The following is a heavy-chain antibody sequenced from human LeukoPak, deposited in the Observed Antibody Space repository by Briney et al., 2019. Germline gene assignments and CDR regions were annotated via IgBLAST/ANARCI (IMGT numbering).Heavy chain of an antibody. CDR1: GFTFSSFD. CDR3: ARGPPRGKYYYMDV. V-gene: IGHV3-13*01. J-gene: IGHJ6*03. CDR2: IGTASDT. D-gene: IGHD1-1*01. Sequence: GGSLRLSCAASGFTFSSFDMHWVRQPTGQGLEWVSTIGTASDTYYPGSVEGRFTLSRDNAKNSLYLQMNSLTAGDTAVYYCARGPPRGKYYYMDVYGKGTTVTDAS.